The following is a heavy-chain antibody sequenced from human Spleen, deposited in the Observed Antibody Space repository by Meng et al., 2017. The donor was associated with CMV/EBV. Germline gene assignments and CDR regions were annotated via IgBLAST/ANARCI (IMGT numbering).Heavy chain of an antibody. V-gene: IGHV1-2*02. CDR1: GYTFTGYY. CDR2: INPNSGGT. D-gene: IGHD2-2*01. J-gene: IGHJ3*01. Sequence: GYTFTGYYLHWVRQAPGQGLEWMGWINPNSGGTNYAQKFQGRVTMTRDTSISTAYMELSRLRSDDTAVYYCAKDLVPAAVGQDAFDVWGQGTMVTVSS. CDR3: AKDLVPAAVGQDAFDV.